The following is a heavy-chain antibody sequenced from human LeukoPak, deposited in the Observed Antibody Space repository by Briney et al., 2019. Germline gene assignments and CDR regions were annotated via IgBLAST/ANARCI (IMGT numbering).Heavy chain of an antibody. J-gene: IGHJ6*02. CDR2: INHSGST. CDR1: GGSFSGYY. V-gene: IGHV4-34*01. Sequence: SETLSLTCAVYGGSFSGYYWSWIRQPPGKRLEWIGEINHSGSTNYNPSLKSRVTIPVDTSKNQFSLKLSSVTAADTAVYYCARARCSGGSCYLRNYYGMDVWGQGTTVTVSS. CDR3: ARARCSGGSCYLRNYYGMDV. D-gene: IGHD2-15*01.